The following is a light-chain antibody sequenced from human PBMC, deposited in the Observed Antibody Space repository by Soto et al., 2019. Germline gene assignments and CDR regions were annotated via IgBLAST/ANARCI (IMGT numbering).Light chain of an antibody. CDR3: QQYGSSPPWT. V-gene: IGKV3-20*01. CDR2: GAS. CDR1: QSVGNY. Sequence: EIVLTQSPATLSFSPGERATLSCRASQSVGNYLAWYQQKPGQAPRLLIHGASSRATGIPDRFSGSGSGTDFTLTISRLEPEDFAVYYCQQYGSSPPWTFGQGTRWIS. J-gene: IGKJ1*01.